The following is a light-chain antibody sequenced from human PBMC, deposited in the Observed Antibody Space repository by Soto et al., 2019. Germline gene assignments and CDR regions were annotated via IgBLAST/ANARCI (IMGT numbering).Light chain of an antibody. CDR2: DAS. CDR3: QQRSNSPIT. CDR1: QSVSSY. Sequence: EILLTQSPATLSLSPGERATLSCRASQSVSSYLDWYQQKTGKAPRLLIYDASNRATGIPARFSGSGYGTDLTLTISSLETEDFAVYYCQQRSNSPITFGQGTRLEIK. V-gene: IGKV3-11*01. J-gene: IGKJ5*01.